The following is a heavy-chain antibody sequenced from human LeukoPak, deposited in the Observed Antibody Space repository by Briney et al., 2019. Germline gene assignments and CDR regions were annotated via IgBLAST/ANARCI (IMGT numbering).Heavy chain of an antibody. CDR1: GGTFSSYA. Sequence: SVKVSCKASGGTFSSYAISWVRQAPGQGLEWMGRIIPILGIANYAQKFQGRVTITADKSTSTAYMELSGLRSEDTAVYYCARPIASGSYYYDSSGYSRYYYGMDVWGQGTTVTVSS. V-gene: IGHV1-69*04. J-gene: IGHJ6*02. D-gene: IGHD3-22*01. CDR3: ARPIASGSYYYDSSGYSRYYYGMDV. CDR2: IIPILGIA.